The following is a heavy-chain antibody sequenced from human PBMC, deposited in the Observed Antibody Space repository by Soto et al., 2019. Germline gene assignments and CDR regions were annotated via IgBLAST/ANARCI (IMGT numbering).Heavy chain of an antibody. CDR1: GYTFTSYG. V-gene: IGHV1-18*04. CDR2: ISAYNGNT. J-gene: IGHJ3*02. Sequence: ASVKVSCKASGYTFTSYGISWVRQAPGQGLEWMRWISAYNGNTNYAQKLQGRVTMTTDTSTSTAYMELRSLRSDDTAVYYCAYHGGSGWYGDAFDIWGQGTMVTVSS. D-gene: IGHD6-19*01. CDR3: AYHGGSGWYGDAFDI.